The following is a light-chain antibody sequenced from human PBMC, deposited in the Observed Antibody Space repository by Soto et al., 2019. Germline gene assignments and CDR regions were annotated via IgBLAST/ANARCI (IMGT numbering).Light chain of an antibody. J-gene: IGKJ1*01. CDR3: QLYSGSPWT. CDR2: GVS. Sequence: EIVLMQFPGTLFLSPGERATLSCRASQTINNKYLAWYQQEPGQAPRLLIHGVSIRATGIPDRFSGSGSGTDFTLTISRLEPEDFAVYYCQLYSGSPWTFGQGTKVDIK. CDR1: QTINNKY. V-gene: IGKV3-20*01.